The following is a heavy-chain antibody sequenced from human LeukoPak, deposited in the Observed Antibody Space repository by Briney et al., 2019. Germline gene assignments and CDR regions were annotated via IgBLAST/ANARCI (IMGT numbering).Heavy chain of an antibody. V-gene: IGHV4-39*07. CDR1: GDSFTSVTDY. CDR2: ADYSGGT. CDR3: AEERGEKYSSGWYKTNILYN. Sequence: SETLSLTCTVSGDSFTSVTDYWAWIRQPPRKGLEWIATADYSGGTYYNPSFESRVAISADMSKNQISLQLTSVTGADTAVYYCAEERGEKYSSGWYKTNILYNWGQGIRVTVSS. J-gene: IGHJ4*02. D-gene: IGHD6-19*01.